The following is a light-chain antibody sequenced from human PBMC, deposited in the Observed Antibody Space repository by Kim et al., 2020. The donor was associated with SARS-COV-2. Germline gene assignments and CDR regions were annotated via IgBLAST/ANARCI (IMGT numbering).Light chain of an antibody. CDR1: SSNIGSNY. Sequence: GQGVTISCPGSSSNIGSNYVYWYQQLPGTAPKLLIYRNNQRPSGVPDRFSGSKSGTSASLASSGLRSEDEADYYCAAWDDSLSGWVFGGGTQLTVL. CDR3: AAWDDSLSGWV. V-gene: IGLV1-47*01. J-gene: IGLJ3*02. CDR2: RNN.